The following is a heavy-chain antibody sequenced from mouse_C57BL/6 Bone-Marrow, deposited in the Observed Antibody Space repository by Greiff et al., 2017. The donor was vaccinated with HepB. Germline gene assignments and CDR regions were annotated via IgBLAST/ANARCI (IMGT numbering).Heavy chain of an antibody. CDR2: IWGGGST. D-gene: IGHD2-5*01. CDR3: AKHNYSNYEDAMDY. V-gene: IGHV2-9*01. Sequence: VKVVESGPGLVAPSQSLSITCTVSGFSFTSYGVDWVRQPPGKGLEWLGVIWGGGSTNYNSALMSRLSISKDNSKSQVFLKMNSLQTDDTAMYYCAKHNYSNYEDAMDYWGQGTSVTVSS. J-gene: IGHJ4*01. CDR1: GFSFTSYG.